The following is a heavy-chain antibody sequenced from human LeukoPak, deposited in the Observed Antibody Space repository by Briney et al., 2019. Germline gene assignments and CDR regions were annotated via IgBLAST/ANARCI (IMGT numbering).Heavy chain of an antibody. Sequence: GGSLRLSCAASGFTFSSHLMHWVRQAQGTGLVWVSSVKSDGTATNYADSVKGRFTISRDNAKNTLYLQMNSLRVEDTAVYYCVRKFATGDWGQGTLVTVPS. CDR2: VKSDGTAT. CDR1: GFTFSSHL. J-gene: IGHJ4*02. D-gene: IGHD1-14*01. V-gene: IGHV3-74*01. CDR3: VRKFATGD.